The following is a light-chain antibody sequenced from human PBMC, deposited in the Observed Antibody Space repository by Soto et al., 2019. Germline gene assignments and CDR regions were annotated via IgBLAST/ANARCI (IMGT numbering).Light chain of an antibody. CDR1: QGVSTF. J-gene: IGKJ4*01. V-gene: IGKV1-8*01. Sequence: AIRMTQSPSSFSASPGDRVSITCRASQGVSTFVAWYQQKPGKAPRLLIDAASTLQSGVPSSFSGSGSRTEFTLTISYLQSEDFATYFCQQYHSFPLTFGGGTKVDFK. CDR2: AAS. CDR3: QQYHSFPLT.